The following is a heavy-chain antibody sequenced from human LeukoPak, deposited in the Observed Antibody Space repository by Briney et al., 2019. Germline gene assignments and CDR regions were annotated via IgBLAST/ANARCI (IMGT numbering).Heavy chain of an antibody. CDR1: GDTFTSYG. CDR3: ARLFRASGSYYYDY. J-gene: IGHJ4*02. CDR2: ISAYNGNT. D-gene: IGHD1-26*01. V-gene: IGHV1-18*01. Sequence: ASVKVSCKASGDTFTSYGISWVRQAPGQGLEWMGWISAYNGNTNYAQKLQGRVTMTTDTSTSTAYMELRSLRSDDTAVYYCARLFRASGSYYYDYWGQGTLVTVSS.